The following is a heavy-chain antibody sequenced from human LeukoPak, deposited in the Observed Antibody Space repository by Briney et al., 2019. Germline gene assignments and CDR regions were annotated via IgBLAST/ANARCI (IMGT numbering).Heavy chain of an antibody. J-gene: IGHJ4*02. CDR1: GFTFSHYT. Sequence: GGSLRLSCAASGFTFSHYTMNWVRQAPGKGLEWVSSISSSSIYIYYADSVRGRFTISRDNAKKSLYLQMNSLRAEDTAVYYCARHLSGVTGYTYGRGIDYWGQGTLVTVSS. CDR2: ISSSSIYI. V-gene: IGHV3-21*01. CDR3: ARHLSGVTGYTYGRGIDY. D-gene: IGHD5-18*01.